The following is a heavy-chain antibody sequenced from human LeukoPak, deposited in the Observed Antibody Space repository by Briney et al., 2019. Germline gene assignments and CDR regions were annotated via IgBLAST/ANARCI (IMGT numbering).Heavy chain of an antibody. J-gene: IGHJ5*02. D-gene: IGHD1-1*01. Sequence: TGESLKISCKGSGYSFTSYWISWVRQMPGKGLERMGRIDPSDSYTNYSPSFQGHVTISADKSISTAYLQWSSLKASDTAMYYCARPVGSWNDAWFDPWGQGTLVTVSS. V-gene: IGHV5-10-1*01. CDR3: ARPVGSWNDAWFDP. CDR1: GYSFTSYW. CDR2: IDPSDSYT.